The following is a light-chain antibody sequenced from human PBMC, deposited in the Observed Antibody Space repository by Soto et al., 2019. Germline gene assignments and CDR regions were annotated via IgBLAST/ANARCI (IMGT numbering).Light chain of an antibody. J-gene: IGKJ1*01. CDR2: GAS. CDR1: QPISTN. Sequence: TAITQLPTTLTVSPGVRTTLSFRASQPISTNFNWYQKTRGPTPPLLTNGASTRATGIPSRYSGSGSETEFTLTITSLQSEDFAVYYFQHYNNWPAWTFGQGTKVDIK. V-gene: IGKV3D-15*01. CDR3: QHYNNWPAWT.